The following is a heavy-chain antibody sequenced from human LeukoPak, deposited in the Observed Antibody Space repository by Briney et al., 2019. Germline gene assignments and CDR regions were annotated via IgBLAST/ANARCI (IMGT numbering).Heavy chain of an antibody. D-gene: IGHD5-12*01. CDR2: ISSSGSTI. CDR3: ARAGACSGYDYFQFDY. CDR1: GFTFSDYY. J-gene: IGHJ4*02. V-gene: IGHV3-11*04. Sequence: GGSLRLSCAASGFTFSDYYMSWIRQATGKGLEWVSYISSSGSTIYYADSVKGRFTISRDNAKNSLYLQMNSLRAEDTAVYYCARAGACSGYDYFQFDYWGQGTLVTVSS.